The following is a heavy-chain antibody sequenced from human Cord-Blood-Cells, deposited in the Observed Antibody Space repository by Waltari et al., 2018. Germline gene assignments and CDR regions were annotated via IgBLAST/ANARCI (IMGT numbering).Heavy chain of an antibody. CDR3: AGPSGYDPYGMDV. J-gene: IGHJ6*02. V-gene: IGHV1-2*02. D-gene: IGHD5-12*01. CDR1: GYTFTGYY. Sequence: QVQLVQSGAEVKKPGASVKVSCKASGYTFTGYYMHWVRQAPGQGLEWRGWINPYEGGKNYAKKFKGRVPMTRETSISTAYMELSRLRSDDTAVYYWAGPSGYDPYGMDVWGQGTTVTVSS. CDR2: INPYEGGK.